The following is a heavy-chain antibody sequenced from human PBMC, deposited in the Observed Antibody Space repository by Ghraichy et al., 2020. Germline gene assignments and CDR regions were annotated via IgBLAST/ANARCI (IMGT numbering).Heavy chain of an antibody. V-gene: IGHV1-2*02. Sequence: ASVKVSCKASGYTFTGYYMHWVRQAPGQGLEWMGWINPNSGGTNYAQKFQGRVTMTRDTSISTAYMELSRLRSDDTAVYYCARADCSSTSCYTGVDAFDIWGQGKMVTVSS. CDR3: ARADCSSTSCYTGVDAFDI. CDR1: GYTFTGYY. J-gene: IGHJ3*02. D-gene: IGHD2-2*02. CDR2: INPNSGGT.